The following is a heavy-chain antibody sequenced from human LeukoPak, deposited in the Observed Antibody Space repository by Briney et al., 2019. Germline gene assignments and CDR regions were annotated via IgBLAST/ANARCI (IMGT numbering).Heavy chain of an antibody. V-gene: IGHV4-39*01. CDR1: GGSISSSSYY. CDR3: ATLGEYYDSSGYYYN. D-gene: IGHD3-22*01. CDR2: IYYSGST. Sequence: SETLSLTCTVSGGSISSSSYYWGWIRQPPGKGLEWIGSIYYSGSTYYNPSLKSRVTISVDTSKNQFSLKLTSVTAADTAVYYCATLGEYYDSSGYYYNWGQGTLVTVSS. J-gene: IGHJ4*02.